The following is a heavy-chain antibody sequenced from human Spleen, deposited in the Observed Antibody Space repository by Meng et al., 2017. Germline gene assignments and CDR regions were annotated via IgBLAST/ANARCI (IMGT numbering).Heavy chain of an antibody. Sequence: SETLSLTCAVSGYSITGSYNWGWIRQSPGKGLEWIGSIYQSGSTNYNPSLKSRVTMSVDTSKNQFSLKLSSVTAADTAVYYCAREGWVGGTATIFDSWGQGTLVTGSS. CDR2: IYQSGST. D-gene: IGHD1-26*01. CDR3: AREGWVGGTATIFDS. CDR1: GYSITGSYN. J-gene: IGHJ4*02. V-gene: IGHV4-38-2*02.